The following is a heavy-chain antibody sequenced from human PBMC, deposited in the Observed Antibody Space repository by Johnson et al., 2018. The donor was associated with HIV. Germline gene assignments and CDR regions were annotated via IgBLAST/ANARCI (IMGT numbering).Heavy chain of an antibody. CDR2: IWYDGSNK. J-gene: IGHJ3*02. CDR3: AKAPLRGYSYVSYAFDI. V-gene: IGHV3-33*06. D-gene: IGHD5-18*01. CDR1: GFTFSSYG. Sequence: QVQLVESGGGVVQPGRSLRLSCAASGFTFSSYGMHWVRQAPGKGLEWVAVIWYDGSNKYYADSVKGRFTISRDNSKNTLYLHMISLRVEDTAVYYCAKAPLRGYSYVSYAFDIWGQGTMVTVSS.